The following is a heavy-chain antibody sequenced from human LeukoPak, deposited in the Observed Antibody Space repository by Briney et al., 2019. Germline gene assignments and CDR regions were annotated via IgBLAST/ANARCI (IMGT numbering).Heavy chain of an antibody. D-gene: IGHD6-13*01. CDR3: AKGGRSSSWSTLHWYFDL. Sequence: GGSLRLSCAASGFTFDDYAMHWVRQAPGKGLEWVSGISWNSGSIGYADSVKGRFTISRDNAKNSLYLQMNSLRAEDMALYYCAKGGRSSSWSTLHWYFDLWGRGTLVTVSS. CDR1: GFTFDDYA. J-gene: IGHJ2*01. CDR2: ISWNSGSI. V-gene: IGHV3-9*03.